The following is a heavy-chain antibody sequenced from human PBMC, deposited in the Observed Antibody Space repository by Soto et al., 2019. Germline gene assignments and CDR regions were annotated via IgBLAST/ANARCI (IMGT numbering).Heavy chain of an antibody. Sequence: PSETLSLTCAVYGGSFSGYYWSWIRQPPGKGLEWIGEINHSGSTNYNPSLKSRVTISVDTSKNQFSLKLSSVTAADTAVYYCARGVGTAMVNFDYWGQGTLVTVS. CDR2: INHSGST. J-gene: IGHJ4*02. D-gene: IGHD5-18*01. CDR3: ARGVGTAMVNFDY. CDR1: GGSFSGYY. V-gene: IGHV4-34*01.